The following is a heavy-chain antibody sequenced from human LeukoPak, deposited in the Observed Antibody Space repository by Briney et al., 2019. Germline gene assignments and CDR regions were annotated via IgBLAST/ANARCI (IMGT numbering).Heavy chain of an antibody. CDR1: GGSFSGYY. CDR3: ARGRGYGPYYYYYMDV. J-gene: IGHJ6*03. V-gene: IGHV4-34*01. CDR2: INHSGST. D-gene: IGHD5-12*01. Sequence: ASETLSLTCAVYGGSFSGYYWSWIRQPPGKGLEWIGEINHSGSTNYNPSLKSRVTISVDTSKNQFSLKLSSVTAADTAVYYCARGRGYGPYYYYYMDVWGKGTTVTVSS.